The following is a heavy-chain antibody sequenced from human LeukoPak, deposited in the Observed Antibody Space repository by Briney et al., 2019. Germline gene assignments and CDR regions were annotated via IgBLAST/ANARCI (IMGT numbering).Heavy chain of an antibody. CDR2: IYNSGGT. CDR3: ARYEAAAGPGGGDY. D-gene: IGHD6-13*01. J-gene: IGHJ4*02. V-gene: IGHV4-59*08. CDR1: GGSISSYY. Sequence: SETLSLTCTVSGGSISSYYWSWIRQPPGKGLEWIGYIYNSGGTSYNPSLKSRVTISVDTSKNQFSLKLSSVTAADTAVYYCARYEAAAGPGGGDYWGQGTLVTVSS.